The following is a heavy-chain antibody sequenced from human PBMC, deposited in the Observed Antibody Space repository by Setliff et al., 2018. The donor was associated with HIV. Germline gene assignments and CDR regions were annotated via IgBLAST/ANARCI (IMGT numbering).Heavy chain of an antibody. V-gene: IGHV1-69*13. J-gene: IGHJ4*02. CDR1: GDIPRHYG. CDR3: GRGVLYGLFEY. Sequence: GASVKVSCKASGDIPRHYGFNWVRQAPGQGLEWVGSVIPVFGEPHYAQRFQGRVTITADRSSNTAYMEIMSLRSDDTATYYCGRGVLYGLFEYCGPGSLVTVSS. CDR2: VIPVFGEP. D-gene: IGHD3-10*01.